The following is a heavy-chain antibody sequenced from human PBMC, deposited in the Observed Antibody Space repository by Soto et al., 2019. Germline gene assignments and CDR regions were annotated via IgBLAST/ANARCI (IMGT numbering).Heavy chain of an antibody. CDR1: GYTFTSYG. Sequence: QVQLVQSGAEVKKPGASVKVSCKASGYTFTSYGISWVRQAPGQGLEWMGWISAYNGNTNYAQKLQGRVTMTTDTSTSTAYMELRSLRSDDTAVYYCARAQGVVVVAHVFGAFDIWGQGTMVTVSS. J-gene: IGHJ3*02. V-gene: IGHV1-18*01. D-gene: IGHD2-15*01. CDR3: ARAQGVVVVAHVFGAFDI. CDR2: ISAYNGNT.